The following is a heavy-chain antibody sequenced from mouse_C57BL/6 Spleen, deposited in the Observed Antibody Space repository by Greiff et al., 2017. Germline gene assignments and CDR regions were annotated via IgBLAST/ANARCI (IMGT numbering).Heavy chain of an antibody. Sequence: EVMLVESEGGLVQPGSSMKLSCTASGFTFSDYYMAWVRQVPEKGLEWVANINYDGSSTYYLDSLKSRFIISRDNAKNILYLQMSSLKSEDTATYYCAREGIKRGMDYWGQGTSVTVSS. CDR3: AREGIKRGMDY. CDR2: INYDGSST. V-gene: IGHV5-16*01. D-gene: IGHD1-1*01. J-gene: IGHJ4*01. CDR1: GFTFSDYY.